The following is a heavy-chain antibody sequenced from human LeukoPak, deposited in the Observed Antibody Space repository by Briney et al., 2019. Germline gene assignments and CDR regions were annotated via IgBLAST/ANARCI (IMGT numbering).Heavy chain of an antibody. Sequence: ASVKVSCKTSGYAFIDYSIHWVRQAPGLGLQCVGWINPYTGDTTYAQEFQGRVTMTRDTSISTAYMELTRLRSDDTAVYYCARRIMITFGGVIGSFDYWGQGTLVTVSS. V-gene: IGHV1-2*02. CDR2: INPYTGDT. CDR1: GYAFIDYS. CDR3: ARRIMITFGGVIGSFDY. J-gene: IGHJ4*02. D-gene: IGHD3-16*02.